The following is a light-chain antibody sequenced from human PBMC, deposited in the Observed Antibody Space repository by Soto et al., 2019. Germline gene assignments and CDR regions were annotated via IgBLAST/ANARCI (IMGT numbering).Light chain of an antibody. CDR3: QSYDSGLSGDDYV. CDR2: ENH. J-gene: IGLJ1*01. Sequence: QSVLTQPPSVSGAPGQSVTISCTGSSSNIGAGYDVHWYQQHPGTAPKLLIYENHKRPSGVPDRFSGSKSGSSASLAITGLQPADEAEYCCQSYDSGLSGDDYVFGTGTKVTVL. V-gene: IGLV1-40*01. CDR1: SSNIGAGYD.